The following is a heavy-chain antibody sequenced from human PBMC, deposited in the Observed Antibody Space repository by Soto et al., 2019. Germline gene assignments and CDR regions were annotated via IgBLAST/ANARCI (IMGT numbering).Heavy chain of an antibody. CDR2: IYFTGNT. V-gene: IGHV4-30-4*08. Sequence: QVQLQESGPGLVKPSESLSLTCTVSGGSINSGDYYWSWIRQHPGKGLEWIGHIYFTGNTFYIPSHQSRVSISLDTPKNPFSLNLSSVTAADTAIYSCVRVLASGYSSSWYLDYWGQGTLVTVSS. CDR3: VRVLASGYSSSWYLDY. CDR1: GGSINSGDYY. D-gene: IGHD6-13*01. J-gene: IGHJ4*02.